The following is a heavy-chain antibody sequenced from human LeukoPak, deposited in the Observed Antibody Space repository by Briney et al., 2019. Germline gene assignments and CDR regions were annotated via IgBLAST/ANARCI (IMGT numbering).Heavy chain of an antibody. Sequence: GGSLRLSCATSGFTFSSIWMSWVRQAPGKGLEWVANIKHDGSETNYVDSVKGRFTISRDNAKISLHLQMNSLRVEDTAVYYCAKNGGPHGMDVWGQGTTVTVS. V-gene: IGHV3-7*02. CDR1: GFTFSSIW. CDR3: AKNGGPHGMDV. J-gene: IGHJ6*02. CDR2: IKHDGSET. D-gene: IGHD3-16*01.